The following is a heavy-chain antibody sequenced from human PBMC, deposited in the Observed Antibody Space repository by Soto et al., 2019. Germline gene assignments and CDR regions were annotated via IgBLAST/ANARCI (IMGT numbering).Heavy chain of an antibody. J-gene: IGHJ4*02. D-gene: IGHD3-10*01. V-gene: IGHV4-61*01. CDR2: IYYSGST. CDR1: GGSVSSGSYY. CDR3: ARSITMVRGVITIHDY. Sequence: SETLSLTCTVSGGSVSSGSYYWSWIRQPPGKGLEWIGYIYYSGSTNYNPSLKSRVTISVDTSKNQFSLKLSSVTAADTAVYYCARSITMVRGVITIHDYWGQGTLVTVSS.